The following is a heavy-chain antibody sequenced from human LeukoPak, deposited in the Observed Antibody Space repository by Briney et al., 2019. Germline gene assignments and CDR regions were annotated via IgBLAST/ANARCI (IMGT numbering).Heavy chain of an antibody. CDR2: ISAYNGNT. D-gene: IGHD3-16*01. J-gene: IGHJ4*02. V-gene: IGHV1-18*01. Sequence: ASVTVSCKASGYTFTSYGISWVRQAPGQGLEWMGWISAYNGNTNYAQKLQGRVTMTTDTSTSTAYMELRSLRSDDTAVYYCARDTRPLRLGELPDYWGQGTLVTVSS. CDR1: GYTFTSYG. CDR3: ARDTRPLRLGELPDY.